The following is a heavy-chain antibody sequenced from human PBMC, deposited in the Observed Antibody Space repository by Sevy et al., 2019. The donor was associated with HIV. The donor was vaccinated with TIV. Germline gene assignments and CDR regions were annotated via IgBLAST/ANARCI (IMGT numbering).Heavy chain of an antibody. CDR2: ISSNSGSI. V-gene: IGHV3-9*01. CDR3: AKEMRSSGWYFFDY. CDR1: GFTFDAYA. Sequence: GGYLRLSCEASGFTFDAYAMHWVRQAPGKGLEWVSGISSNSGSIGYADSVKGRFTSSRDNAKNSLYLQINSLRDEDTALYYCAKEMRSSGWYFFDYWGQGTLVTVSS. D-gene: IGHD6-13*01. J-gene: IGHJ4*02.